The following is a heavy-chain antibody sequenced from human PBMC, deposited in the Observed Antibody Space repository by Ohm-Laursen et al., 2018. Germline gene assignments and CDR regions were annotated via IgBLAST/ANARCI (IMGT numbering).Heavy chain of an antibody. V-gene: IGHV3-9*01. Sequence: SLRLSCSASGFTFDDYAMHWVRQAPGKGLEWVSGISWNSGGIGYADSVKGRFTISRDNAKNSLYLQMNSLRAEDTALYYCAKDTRMGGGYYYGMDVWGQGTTVTVSS. CDR2: ISWNSGGI. CDR3: AKDTRMGGGYYYGMDV. J-gene: IGHJ6*02. D-gene: IGHD3-16*01. CDR1: GFTFDDYA.